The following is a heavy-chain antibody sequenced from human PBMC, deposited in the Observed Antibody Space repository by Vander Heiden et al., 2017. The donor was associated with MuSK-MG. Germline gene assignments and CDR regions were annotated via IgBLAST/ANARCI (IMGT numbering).Heavy chain of an antibody. CDR3: ARAKSSSWSFGNYFDY. CDR1: GGPISSYY. V-gene: IGHV4-59*01. D-gene: IGHD6-13*01. J-gene: IGHJ4*02. Sequence: QVQLQESGPGLVKPSETLSLTCTVPGGPISSYYWSWIRQPPGKGLEWIGYIYYSGSTNYNPSLKSRVTISVDTSKNQFSLKLSSVTAAETAVYYCARAKSSSWSFGNYFDYWGQGTLVTVSS. CDR2: IYYSGST.